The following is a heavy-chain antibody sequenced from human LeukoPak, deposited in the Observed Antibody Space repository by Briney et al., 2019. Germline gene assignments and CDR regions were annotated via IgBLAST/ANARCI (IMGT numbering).Heavy chain of an antibody. CDR3: ATLGGYGDYVGY. Sequence: ASVKVSCKVSGDTLTEFSMFWVRQAPGKGPEWMGGFYREDGETTYAQKFQGRVTMTEDTSTDTAYMELSSLRYEDTAVYYCATLGGYGDYVGYWGQGTVVTVSS. J-gene: IGHJ4*02. CDR2: FYREDGET. CDR1: GDTLTEFS. D-gene: IGHD4-17*01. V-gene: IGHV1-24*01.